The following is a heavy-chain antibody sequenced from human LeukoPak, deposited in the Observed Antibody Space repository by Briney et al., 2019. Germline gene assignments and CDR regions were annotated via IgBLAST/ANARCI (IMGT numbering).Heavy chain of an antibody. CDR3: ARQGKSSGWYTWFDP. V-gene: IGHV4-59*08. J-gene: IGHJ5*02. CDR2: ISYSGST. D-gene: IGHD6-19*01. Sequence: TSETLSLTCTVSGGSISSYYWSWIRQPPGKGLEWIGHISYSGSTNYNPSLKSRLTISVDTSKNQFSLTLSSVTAADTAVYYCARQGKSSGWYTWFDPWGQGTLVTVSS. CDR1: GGSISSYY.